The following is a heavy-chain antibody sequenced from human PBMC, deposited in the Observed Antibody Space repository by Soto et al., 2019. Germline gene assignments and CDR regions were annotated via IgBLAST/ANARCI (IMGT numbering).Heavy chain of an antibody. CDR2: IHYSGST. D-gene: IGHD2-2*01. V-gene: IGHV4-59*08. CDR3: AGSYASRFDN. J-gene: IGHJ4*02. Sequence: WTWIRQAPGKGLEWIGYIHYSGSTKYNPTLKCRVAISVDTSKKQFSLKLSSVTAADTAVYYCAGSYASRFDNWGQGTLVTVSS.